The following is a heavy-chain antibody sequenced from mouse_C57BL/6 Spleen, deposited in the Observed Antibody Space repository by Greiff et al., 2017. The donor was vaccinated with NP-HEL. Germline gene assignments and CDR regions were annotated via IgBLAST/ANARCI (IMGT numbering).Heavy chain of an antibody. Sequence: EVMLVESGEGLVKPGGSLKLSCAASGFTFSSYAMSWVRQTPEKRLEWVAYISSGGDYIYYADTVKGRFTISRDNARNTLYLQMSSLKSEDTAMYYCTRRDYGRGGFDYWGQGTTLTVSS. J-gene: IGHJ2*01. CDR2: ISSGGDYI. V-gene: IGHV5-9-1*02. D-gene: IGHD1-1*01. CDR1: GFTFSSYA. CDR3: TRRDYGRGGFDY.